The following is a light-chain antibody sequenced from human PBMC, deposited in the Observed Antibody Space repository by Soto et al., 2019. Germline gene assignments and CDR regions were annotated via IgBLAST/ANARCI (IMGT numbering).Light chain of an antibody. CDR2: AVS. J-gene: IGLJ1*01. V-gene: IGLV2-14*01. CDR3: SSYTSSITYV. Sequence: QSALTQPASVSGSPGQSITISCTGTSSDVGGYNHVSWYQQHPGKAPKLMIYAVSNRPSGISNRFSGSKSGNTASLTISGLQAEDEADYYCSSYTSSITYVFGTGTKLTVL. CDR1: SSDVGGYNH.